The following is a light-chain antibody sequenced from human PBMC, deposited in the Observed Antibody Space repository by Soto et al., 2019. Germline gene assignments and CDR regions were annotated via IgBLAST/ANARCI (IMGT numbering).Light chain of an antibody. CDR2: GAS. J-gene: IGKJ5*01. V-gene: IGKV3-15*01. Sequence: ETVMTQSPATLSVSPGERVTLSCRASQSVSSNLAWYQQKPGQAPRLLIYGASTRVTGVPVRFSGSGSGTEFTLTISSLQSEDFAVYYCQQYNNWPPITFGQGTRLDIK. CDR3: QQYNNWPPIT. CDR1: QSVSSN.